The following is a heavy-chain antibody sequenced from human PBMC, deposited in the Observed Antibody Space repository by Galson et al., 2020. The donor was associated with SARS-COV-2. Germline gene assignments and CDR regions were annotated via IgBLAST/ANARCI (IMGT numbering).Heavy chain of an antibody. CDR3: AKGVEGFDY. CDR2: IQYDGSNE. J-gene: IGHJ4*02. CDR1: GFIFNSHG. Sequence: QLGESLKISCVASGFIFNSHGMHWVRQAPGKGLEWVAFIQYDGSNEYYADFLKGRFTISGDNSKNTPYLQMNSLKVDDTALYYCAKGVEGFDYWGQGTLVTVSS. V-gene: IGHV3-30*02.